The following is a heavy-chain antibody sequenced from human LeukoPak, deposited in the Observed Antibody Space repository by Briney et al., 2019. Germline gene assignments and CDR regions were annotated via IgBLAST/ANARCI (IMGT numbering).Heavy chain of an antibody. D-gene: IGHD2-15*01. CDR1: GFTFSSYW. CDR3: ARGRQGYDCSGVSCLFWWHSSDY. J-gene: IGHJ4*02. CDR2: IKQDGSEK. V-gene: IGHV3-7*01. Sequence: PGGSLRLSCAAPGFTFSSYWMSWVRQAPGKGLERVANIKQDGSEKYYVDSVKGRFTISRDDAKNSLYLQMNSLRAEDTGVYYCARGRQGYDCSGVSCLFWWHSSDYWGQGTLVTVCS.